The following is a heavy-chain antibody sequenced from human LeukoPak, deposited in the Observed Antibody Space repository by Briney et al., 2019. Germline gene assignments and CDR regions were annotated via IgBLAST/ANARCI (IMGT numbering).Heavy chain of an antibody. CDR2: IRYDGSDR. Sequence: GGSLRLSCVASEFTFSSYGMHWVRQAPGKGLEWVAYIRYDGSDRYYADSVKGRFTISRDNSKDTLYLQMNSLRAEDTAVYYCAKERYSSSSLFAVTPFDYWGQGTRITVSS. CDR1: EFTFSSYG. D-gene: IGHD6-13*01. CDR3: AKERYSSSSLFAVTPFDY. V-gene: IGHV3-30*02. J-gene: IGHJ4*02.